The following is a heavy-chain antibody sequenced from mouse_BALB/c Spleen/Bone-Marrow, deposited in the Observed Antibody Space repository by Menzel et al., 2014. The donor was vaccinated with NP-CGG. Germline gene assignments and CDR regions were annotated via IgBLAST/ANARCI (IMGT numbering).Heavy chain of an antibody. Sequence: VQLQQSGPELVKPGASVKVSCKASGYAFTSYNMYWVKQSHGKSLEWIGHIDPYNGGTSYNQKFKGKATLTVDESSSTAYMHLNSLTSEDSAVYYCAREDYGSGFAYWGQGTLVTVSA. J-gene: IGHJ3*01. CDR3: AREDYGSGFAY. D-gene: IGHD1-1*01. CDR1: GYAFTSYN. CDR2: IDPYNGGT. V-gene: IGHV1S135*01.